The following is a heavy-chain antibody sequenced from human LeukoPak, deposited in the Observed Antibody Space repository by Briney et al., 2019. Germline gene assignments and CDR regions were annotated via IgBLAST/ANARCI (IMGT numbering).Heavy chain of an antibody. CDR3: ARLGGSGWYPFDY. J-gene: IGHJ4*02. CDR2: NIPIFGTA. Sequence: SVKVSCKASRGTFSSYAISWVRQAPGQGLEWMGGNIPIFGTANYAQKFQGRVTITADESTSTAYMELSSLRSEDTAVYYCARLGGSGWYPFDYWGQGTLVTVSS. V-gene: IGHV1-69*13. CDR1: RGTFSSYA. D-gene: IGHD6-19*01.